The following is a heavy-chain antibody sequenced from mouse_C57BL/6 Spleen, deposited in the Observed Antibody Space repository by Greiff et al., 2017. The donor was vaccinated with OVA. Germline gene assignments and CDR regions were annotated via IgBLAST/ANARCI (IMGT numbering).Heavy chain of an antibody. J-gene: IGHJ2*01. CDR3: ARGGGPLDY. V-gene: IGHV1-82*01. CDR1: GYAFSSSW. D-gene: IGHD3-3*01. Sequence: QVQLQQSGPELVKPGASVKISCKASGYAFSSSWMNWVKQRHGKGLEWIGRIYPGDGDTNYNGKFKGKAALTADKSSSTAYMQLSSLTSEDSAVYLCARGGGPLDYWGQGTTLTVSS. CDR2: IYPGDGDT.